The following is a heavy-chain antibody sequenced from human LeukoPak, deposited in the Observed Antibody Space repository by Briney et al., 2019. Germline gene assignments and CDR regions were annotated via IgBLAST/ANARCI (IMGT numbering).Heavy chain of an antibody. CDR2: INPNSGGT. CDR1: GYTFTGYY. J-gene: IGHJ4*02. Sequence: GASVKVSCKASGYTFTGYYMHWVRQAPGQGLEWMGWINPNSGGTNYAQKFQGRVTMTRDTSISTAYMELSRLRSDDTAVYYCARGGGYYDSSGYYIHDYWGQGTLVPVSS. D-gene: IGHD3-22*01. V-gene: IGHV1-2*02. CDR3: ARGGGYYDSSGYYIHDY.